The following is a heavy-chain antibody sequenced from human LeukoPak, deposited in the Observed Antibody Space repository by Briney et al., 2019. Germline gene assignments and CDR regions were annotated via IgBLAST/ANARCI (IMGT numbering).Heavy chain of an antibody. V-gene: IGHV3-73*01. Sequence: GGSLRLSCAASGFTFSGSTMHWVRQASGKGLEWVGRIKGKGNTYATAYAASVKGRFTISRDDSKNTAYLQMNNLKTEDTAMYYCTRVGPTTADYWGQGTLVIVSS. J-gene: IGHJ4*02. CDR2: IKGKGNTYAT. CDR3: TRVGPTTADY. CDR1: GFTFSGST. D-gene: IGHD5-12*01.